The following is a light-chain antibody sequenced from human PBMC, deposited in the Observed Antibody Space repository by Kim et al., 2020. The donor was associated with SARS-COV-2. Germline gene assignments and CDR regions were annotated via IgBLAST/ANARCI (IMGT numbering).Light chain of an antibody. CDR1: RGISSY. CDR2: GAS. CDR3: QTYSTAPDT. Sequence: AAGENSVTITCRASRGISSYLAWYQQKPGKAPRLLIYGASTLPAGVPSRFSGSGSGTDFTLTISSLRPEDAASYYCQTYSTAPDTFGGGTKVDIK. J-gene: IGKJ4*01. V-gene: IGKV1-27*01.